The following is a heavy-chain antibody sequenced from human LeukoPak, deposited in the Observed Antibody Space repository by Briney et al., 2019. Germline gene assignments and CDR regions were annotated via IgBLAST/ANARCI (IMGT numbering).Heavy chain of an antibody. V-gene: IGHV1-2*02. CDR3: ARAYYYATDV. Sequence: GASVTVSCKASVYTFTGYYMHWVRQAPGQGLEWMGCINPNSGGTNYAEKFQGRVTMTRDTSISTAYMDLSRLRSDDAAVYYCARAYYYATDVWGQGTTVTVSS. J-gene: IGHJ6*02. CDR1: VYTFTGYY. CDR2: INPNSGGT.